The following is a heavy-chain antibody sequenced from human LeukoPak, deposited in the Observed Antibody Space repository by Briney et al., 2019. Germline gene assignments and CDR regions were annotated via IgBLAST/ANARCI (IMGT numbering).Heavy chain of an antibody. J-gene: IGHJ4*02. CDR3: ARDPTTVAGTTGFDY. CDR2: ISSTSSYI. V-gene: IGHV3-21*01. CDR1: GFTFTGYS. Sequence: GSLRLSCAASGFTFTGYSINWVRQAPGKGLEWVSSISSTSSYIFYADSVKGRFTISRDNSKDTLYLQVNSLRAEDTAVYYCARDPTTVAGTTGFDYWGQGTLVTVSS. D-gene: IGHD6-19*01.